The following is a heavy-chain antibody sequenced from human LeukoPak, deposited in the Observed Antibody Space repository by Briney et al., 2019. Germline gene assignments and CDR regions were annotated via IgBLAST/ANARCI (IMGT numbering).Heavy chain of an antibody. CDR2: IYHSGST. J-gene: IGHJ3*02. V-gene: IGHV4-31*03. D-gene: IGHD3-10*01. Sequence: SEPLSLTCTVSGGSISSGGYYWSWIRQHPGKGLEWIGSIYHSGSTYYNPSLKSRVTISVDTSKNQFSLKLSSVTAADTAVYYCAREHGVLLWFGELWVAFDIWDQGTMVTVSS. CDR3: AREHGVLLWFGELWVAFDI. CDR1: GGSISSGGYY.